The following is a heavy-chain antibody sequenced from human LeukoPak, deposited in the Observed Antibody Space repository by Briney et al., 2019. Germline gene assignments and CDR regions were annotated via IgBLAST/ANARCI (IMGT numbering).Heavy chain of an antibody. CDR2: ISPNSGDT. V-gene: IGHV1-2*02. Sequence: ASVKVSCKASGYTFTSYYIHWIRQAPGQGLEWVGWISPNSGDTDYAQKFQGRVTVTRDTSISTAYMELGRLRSDDTAVYYCARGGGYFYYFDYWGQGTLVTVSS. CDR1: GYTFTSYY. D-gene: IGHD3-22*01. CDR3: ARGGGYFYYFDY. J-gene: IGHJ4*02.